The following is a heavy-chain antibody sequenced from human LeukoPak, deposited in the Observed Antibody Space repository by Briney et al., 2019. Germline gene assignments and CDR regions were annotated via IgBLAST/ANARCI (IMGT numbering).Heavy chain of an antibody. CDR2: INPNSGGA. CDR1: GYTFTDYY. Sequence: ASVKVSCKASGYTFTDYYMHWVRQAPGQGLEWLGWINPNSGGANYAQKFQGRVTMTRDTSISTAYMELSRLRSDDTAVYYCAREYYDSSAYNQEAIDYWGQGTLVTVSS. D-gene: IGHD3-22*01. J-gene: IGHJ4*02. CDR3: AREYYDSSAYNQEAIDY. V-gene: IGHV1-2*02.